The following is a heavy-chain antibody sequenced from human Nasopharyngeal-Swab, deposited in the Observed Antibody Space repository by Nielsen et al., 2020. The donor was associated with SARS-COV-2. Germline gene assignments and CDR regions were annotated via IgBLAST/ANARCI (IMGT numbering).Heavy chain of an antibody. CDR2: LYWDDDN. CDR3: VHSTGWRLDY. V-gene: IGHV2-5*02. J-gene: IGHJ4*02. CDR1: GFSLSTSKVG. Sequence: SGPTLVKPSQTLTLTCTFSGFSLSTSKVGVSWVRQLPGKALEWLALLYWDDDNRYNPSLKNRITITRDTSKNQVVLTMTNMDPVDTATYYCVHSTGWRLDYWGQGTQVTVSS. D-gene: IGHD6-19*01.